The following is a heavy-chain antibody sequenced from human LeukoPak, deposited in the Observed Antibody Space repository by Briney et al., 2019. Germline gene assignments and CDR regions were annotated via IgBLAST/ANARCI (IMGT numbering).Heavy chain of an antibody. CDR3: AKDTSIGKYCTNGVCSPFDY. V-gene: IGHV3-23*01. J-gene: IGHJ4*02. CDR2: ISDSGDYT. D-gene: IGHD2-8*01. Sequence: GGSLRLSCAGSGFTFSSYAMSWVRQAPGQGLEWVSVISDSGDYTSYADSVRGRFTISRDDSRNTLYLQMISLRPEDTAVYYCAKDTSIGKYCTNGVCSPFDYWGQGTLVTVSS. CDR1: GFTFSSYA.